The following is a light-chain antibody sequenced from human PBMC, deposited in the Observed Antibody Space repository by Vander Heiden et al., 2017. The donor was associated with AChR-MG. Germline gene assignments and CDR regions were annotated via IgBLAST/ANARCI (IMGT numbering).Light chain of an antibody. V-gene: IGKV3-15*01. CDR2: AAS. Sequence: IVMTQSPATLSVSPGERATLSCRASRGVRRNLAWYQQKPGQAPRLLIYAASTRAIGIPARFSGSGSGTEFTLTISSLQSEDFAVYYCQQYNNWPLETFGQGTRLEIK. CDR3: QQYNNWPLET. J-gene: IGKJ5*01. CDR1: RGVRRN.